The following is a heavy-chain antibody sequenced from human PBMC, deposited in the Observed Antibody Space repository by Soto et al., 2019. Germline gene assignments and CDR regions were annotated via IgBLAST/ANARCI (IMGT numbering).Heavy chain of an antibody. CDR3: ARVSLYCSSTSCSPGPRYYYYYGMDV. Sequence: QVQLVQSGAEVKKPGSSVKVSCKASGGTFSSYAISWVRQAPGQGLEWMGGIIPIFGTANYAQKFQGRVTITADESTSTAYMELSSLRSEDTAVYYCARVSLYCSSTSCSPGPRYYYYYGMDVWGQGTTVTVSS. CDR1: GGTFSSYA. J-gene: IGHJ6*02. CDR2: IIPIFGTA. V-gene: IGHV1-69*01. D-gene: IGHD2-2*01.